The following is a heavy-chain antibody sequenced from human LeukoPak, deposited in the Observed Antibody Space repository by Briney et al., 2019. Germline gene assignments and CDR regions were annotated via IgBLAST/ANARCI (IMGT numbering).Heavy chain of an antibody. D-gene: IGHD1-1*01. CDR3: AREPGGGDFDY. CDR2: ISSSSSYI. CDR1: GFTFSSYS. J-gene: IGHJ4*02. Sequence: GGSLRLSCTASGFTFSSYSMNWVRQAPGKGLEWVSSISSSSSYIYYADSVKGRFTISRDNAKNSPYLQMNSLRAEDTAVYYCAREPGGGDFDYWGQGTLVTVSS. V-gene: IGHV3-21*01.